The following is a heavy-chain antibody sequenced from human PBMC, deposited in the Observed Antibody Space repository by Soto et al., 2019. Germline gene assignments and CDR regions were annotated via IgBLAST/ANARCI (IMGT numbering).Heavy chain of an antibody. Sequence: AVKVSCKASGGTFSSYAISWVRQAPGQGLEWMGGIIPIFGTANYAQKFQGRVTITADESTSTAYMELSSLRSEDTAVYYCARSAPWVGERSSGYFDYWGQGTLVTVPS. D-gene: IGHD1-1*01. J-gene: IGHJ4*02. CDR1: GGTFSSYA. CDR2: IIPIFGTA. V-gene: IGHV1-69*13. CDR3: ARSAPWVGERSSGYFDY.